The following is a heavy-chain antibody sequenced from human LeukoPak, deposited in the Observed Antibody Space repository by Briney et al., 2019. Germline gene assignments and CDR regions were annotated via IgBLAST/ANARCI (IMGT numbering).Heavy chain of an antibody. D-gene: IGHD3-16*01. V-gene: IGHV4-34*01. J-gene: IGHJ4*02. Sequence: SETLSLTCAVYGGSFSGYYWSWIRQPPGKGLEWIGEINHSGSTNYNPSLKSRVTISVDTSKNQFSLKLSSVTAADTAVYYCARRTSYVWGSYALFDYWGQGTLVTVSS. CDR3: ARRTSYVWGSYALFDY. CDR2: INHSGST. CDR1: GGSFSGYY.